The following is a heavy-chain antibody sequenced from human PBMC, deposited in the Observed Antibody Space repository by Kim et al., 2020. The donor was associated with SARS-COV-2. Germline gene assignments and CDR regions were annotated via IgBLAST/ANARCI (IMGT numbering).Heavy chain of an antibody. Sequence: GGSLRLSCAASGFTFSDFYMSWIRQPPGKGLEWVSNIRSGNGYTNYADSVKGRFTMSRDNAQNSLYLQMNSLRAEDTAVYNCARDLYDSGSYGFDYWGQGTLVTVSS. CDR2: IRSGNGYT. CDR3: ARDLYDSGSYGFDY. D-gene: IGHD3-10*01. CDR1: GFTFSDFY. J-gene: IGHJ4*02. V-gene: IGHV3-11*05.